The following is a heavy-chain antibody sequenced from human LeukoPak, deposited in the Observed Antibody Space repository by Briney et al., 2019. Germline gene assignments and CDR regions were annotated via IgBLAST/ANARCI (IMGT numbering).Heavy chain of an antibody. D-gene: IGHD3-3*01. CDR3: ARVLEPPVGYAFDI. CDR2: IYYSGST. Sequence: SETLSLTCTVSGGSISDYYWSWIRQPPGKGLEWIGYIYYSGSTNYNPSLKSRVTISVDTSKNQFSLKLSSVTAADTAVYYCARVLEPPVGYAFDIWGQGTMVTVSS. V-gene: IGHV4-59*01. CDR1: GGSISDYY. J-gene: IGHJ3*02.